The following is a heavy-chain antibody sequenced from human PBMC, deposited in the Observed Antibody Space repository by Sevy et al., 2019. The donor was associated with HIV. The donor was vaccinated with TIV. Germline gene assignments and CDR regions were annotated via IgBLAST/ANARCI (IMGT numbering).Heavy chain of an antibody. CDR2: IYSGGTT. V-gene: IGHV3-66*01. D-gene: IGHD5-18*01. J-gene: IGHJ4*02. Sequence: GGSLRLSCAASGFTVNSNYMTWVRQAPGKWLGGVSVIYSGGTTYHADSVKDRLTISRDNFKNTLYLQMNSLRAEDTAVYYCARGKSGYGYALNYWGQGTLVTVSS. CDR1: GFTVNSNY. CDR3: ARGKSGYGYALNY.